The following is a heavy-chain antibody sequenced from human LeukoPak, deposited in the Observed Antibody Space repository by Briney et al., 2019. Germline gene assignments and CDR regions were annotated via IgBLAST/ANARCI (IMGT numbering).Heavy chain of an antibody. Sequence: GASVKVSCKASGYTFTRYGISWVRQAPGQGLEWMGWISTYNGHTKYAQKLQGRVTMTTDTSTTTAYMELRSLTSDDTAVYYCARVARTTGTTDFDYWGQGTLVTVSS. CDR1: GYTFTRYG. D-gene: IGHD1/OR15-1a*01. CDR2: ISTYNGHT. V-gene: IGHV1-18*04. J-gene: IGHJ4*02. CDR3: ARVARTTGTTDFDY.